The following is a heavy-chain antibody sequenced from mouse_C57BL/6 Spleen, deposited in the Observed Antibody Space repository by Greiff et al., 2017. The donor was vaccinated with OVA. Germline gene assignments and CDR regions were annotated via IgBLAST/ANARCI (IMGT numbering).Heavy chain of an antibody. CDR1: GFSLTSYG. J-gene: IGHJ4*01. CDR2: IWRGGST. CDR3: DKGRYYDAMDY. V-gene: IGHV2-5*01. Sequence: QVQLQQSGPGLVQPSPSLSITCTVSGFSLTSYGVHWVRQSPGKGLEWLGVIWRGGSTDYNAAFMYRLSITKDNSKSQVFFKMNSLQDDDTANYHCDKGRYYDAMDYWGKGTSVTVSS.